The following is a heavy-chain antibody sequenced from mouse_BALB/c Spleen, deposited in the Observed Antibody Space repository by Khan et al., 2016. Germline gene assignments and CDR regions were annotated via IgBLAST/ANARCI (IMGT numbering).Heavy chain of an antibody. Sequence: QVQLQQSGAELARPGASVKLSCKASGYTFTSYWMQWVKQRPGQGLEWIGTIYPGDGDTRYTQTFKGKATLTADNSSSTAYMQLSSLASEDFAVYYCARGGSSYSSSAYWGQGTLVTVSA. D-gene: IGHD1-1*01. CDR1: GYTFTSYW. CDR3: ARGGSSYSSSAY. V-gene: IGHV1-87*01. CDR2: IYPGDGDT. J-gene: IGHJ3*01.